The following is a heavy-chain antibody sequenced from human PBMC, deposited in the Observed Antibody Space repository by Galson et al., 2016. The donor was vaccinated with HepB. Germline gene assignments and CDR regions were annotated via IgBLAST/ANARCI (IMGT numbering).Heavy chain of an antibody. J-gene: IGHJ4*02. Sequence: SLRLSCAASGFPFSGSAMPWVRQASGKGLEWVGRIRSKANNYATAYAASVKGRFTISRDDSKNTAYLQMNSLKTEDTAVYYCTRRKGKMYYFDYWGQGTLVTVSS. CDR3: TRRKGKMYYFDY. V-gene: IGHV3-73*01. CDR2: IRSKANNYAT. CDR1: GFPFSGSA. D-gene: IGHD3-16*01.